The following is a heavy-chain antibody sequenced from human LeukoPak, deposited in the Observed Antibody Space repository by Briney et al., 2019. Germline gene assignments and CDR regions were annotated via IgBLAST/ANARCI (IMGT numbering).Heavy chain of an antibody. CDR1: GFTFSSYS. D-gene: IGHD6-13*01. V-gene: IGHV3-21*01. CDR3: ASQRRVTAAA. Sequence: GGSLRLSCAASGFTFSSYSMNWVRQAPGKGLEWVSSISSSSSYIYYADSVKGRFTISRDNAKNSLYLQMYSLRAEDTAVYYCASQRRVTAAAWGQGTLVTVSS. CDR2: ISSSSSYI. J-gene: IGHJ4*02.